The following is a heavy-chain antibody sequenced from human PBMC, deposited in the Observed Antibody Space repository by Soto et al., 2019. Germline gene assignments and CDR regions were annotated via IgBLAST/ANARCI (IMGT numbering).Heavy chain of an antibody. CDR2: IWYDGSNK. J-gene: IGHJ3*02. D-gene: IGHD3-9*01. Sequence: QVQLVESGGGVVQPGRSLRLSCAASGFTFSSYGMHWVRQAPGKGLEWVAVIWYDGSNKYYADSVKGRFTISRDNSKNTVYLQMNSLRADDTAVYYCARGLDILTCYYSGAFDIWGQGTMVTVSS. CDR1: GFTFSSYG. V-gene: IGHV3-33*01. CDR3: ARGLDILTCYYSGAFDI.